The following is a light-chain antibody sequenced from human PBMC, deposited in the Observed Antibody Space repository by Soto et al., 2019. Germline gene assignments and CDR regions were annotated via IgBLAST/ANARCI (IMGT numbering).Light chain of an antibody. CDR3: QQSYSTPWT. J-gene: IGKJ1*01. V-gene: IGKV1-39*01. CDR1: QSISSY. Sequence: DIQMTQSPSSLSASVGDRVTITCRASQSISSYLNWYQQKPGKATKLLIYAASSLQSGVPSRFSGSGSGTDFTLTISSLQPEDFAIYYCQQSYSTPWTFGQGTKVEIK. CDR2: AAS.